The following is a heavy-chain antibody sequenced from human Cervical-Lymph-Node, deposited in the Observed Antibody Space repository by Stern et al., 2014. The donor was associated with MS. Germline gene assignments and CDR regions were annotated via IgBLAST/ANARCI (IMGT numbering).Heavy chain of an antibody. CDR2: IIPVIGTA. CDR3: ARDGRHTNNFGLDV. J-gene: IGHJ6*02. V-gene: IGHV1-69*01. Sequence: QVQLVQSGAEVKKPGSSVKVSCKASGGTFNVHAINWLRQAPGQGLEWMGGIIPVIGTANYAQNLQGRVTLTADASTRTSSMQLSSLRSDDTAVYYCARDGRHTNNFGLDVWGQGTTVTVSS. CDR1: GGTFNVHA.